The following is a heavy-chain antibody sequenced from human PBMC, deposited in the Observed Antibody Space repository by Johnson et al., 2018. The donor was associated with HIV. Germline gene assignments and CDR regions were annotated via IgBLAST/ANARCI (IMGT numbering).Heavy chain of an antibody. CDR3: AKDSEWELLRGAAFDI. J-gene: IGHJ3*02. CDR2: ISWNGGST. V-gene: IGHV3-9*01. D-gene: IGHD1-26*01. CDR1: GFTFDDYA. Sequence: EVQLVESGGGVVQPGRSLRLSCAASGFTFDDYAMHWVRQAPGKGLEWVSGISWNGGSTGYADSVKGRFTISRDNAKNSLYLQMNSLRAEDTALYYCAKDSEWELLRGAAFDIWGQGTMVTVSS.